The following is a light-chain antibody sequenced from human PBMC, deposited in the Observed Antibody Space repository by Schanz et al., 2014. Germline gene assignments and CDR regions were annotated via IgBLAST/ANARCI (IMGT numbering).Light chain of an antibody. V-gene: IGKV1-33*01. J-gene: IGKJ4*01. CDR3: LQHNSYPLT. CDR2: DAS. CDR1: QDISNY. Sequence: DIQMTQSLSSLSASVGDRVTITCQASQDISNYLNWYQQKPGKAPKLLIYDASNLETGVPSRFSGSGSGTDFTFTISSLQPEDIATYYCLQHNSYPLTFGGGTKVEIK.